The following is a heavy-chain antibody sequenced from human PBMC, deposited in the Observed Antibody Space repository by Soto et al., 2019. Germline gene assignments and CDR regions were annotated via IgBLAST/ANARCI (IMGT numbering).Heavy chain of an antibody. CDR1: GGTFSSYT. CDR2: IIPILGIA. Sequence: QVQLVQSGAEVKKPGSSVKVSCKASGGTFSSYTISWVRQAPGQGLEWMGRIIPILGIANYAQKFQGRVTITADKSTSTAYMELSSLRSEDTAVYYCARDAKCLRPFDYWGQGTLVTVSS. D-gene: IGHD5-12*01. V-gene: IGHV1-69*08. J-gene: IGHJ4*02. CDR3: ARDAKCLRPFDY.